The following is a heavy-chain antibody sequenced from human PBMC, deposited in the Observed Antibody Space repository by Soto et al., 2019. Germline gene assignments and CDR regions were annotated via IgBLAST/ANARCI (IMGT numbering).Heavy chain of an antibody. CDR1: GCTFSSYA. V-gene: IGHV1-69*13. J-gene: IGHJ6*02. Sequence: GASVKVSCKASGCTFSSYAISWVRQAPGQRLEWMGGIIPSFGTANYAQKIQGRVTITADASTSTAYMELSSLRSEETSVYYCSRGDADSSSSQDYYYGMDVWGQGTTVTVSS. D-gene: IGHD6-6*01. CDR2: IIPSFGTA. CDR3: SRGDADSSSSQDYYYGMDV.